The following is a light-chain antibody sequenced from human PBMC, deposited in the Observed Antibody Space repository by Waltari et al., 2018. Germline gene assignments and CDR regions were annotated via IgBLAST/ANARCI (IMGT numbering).Light chain of an antibody. CDR3: TSFSTISTSL. CDR1: SNAIGDYNY. Sequence: QSALTQPASVSGSPGQSITISCTGTSNAIGDYNYVPWYQHQSGKAPKLMIYDVTERPSGVSNRFSGSKSGNTASLTISGLQADDEADYYCTSFSTISTSLFGGGTKVTVL. CDR2: DVT. J-gene: IGLJ3*02. V-gene: IGLV2-14*03.